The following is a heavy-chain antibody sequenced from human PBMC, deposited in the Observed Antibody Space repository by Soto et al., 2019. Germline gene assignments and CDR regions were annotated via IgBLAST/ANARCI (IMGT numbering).Heavy chain of an antibody. CDR3: AKDGGYRSSWYDLFY. CDR2: ISYDGSNK. J-gene: IGHJ4*02. Sequence: PGGSLRLSCAASGFTFSSYGMHWVRQAPGKGLEWVAVISYDGSNKYSADSVKGRFTISRDNSKNTLYLRMNSLRAEDTAVYYCAKDGGYRSSWYDLFYWGQGTLVTVSS. D-gene: IGHD6-13*01. CDR1: GFTFSSYG. V-gene: IGHV3-30*18.